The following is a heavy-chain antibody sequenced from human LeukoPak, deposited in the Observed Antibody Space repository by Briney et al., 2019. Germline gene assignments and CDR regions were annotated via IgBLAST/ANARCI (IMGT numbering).Heavy chain of an antibody. Sequence: SETLSLTCAVYGGSFSDYYWSWIRQPPGKGLEWIGYIYYSGSTNYNPSLKSRVTISVDTSKNQFSLKLSSVTAADTAVYYCARHYYGSGLDAFDIWGQGTMVTVSS. J-gene: IGHJ3*02. CDR1: GGSFSDYY. V-gene: IGHV4-59*01. CDR2: IYYSGST. CDR3: ARHYYGSGLDAFDI. D-gene: IGHD3-10*01.